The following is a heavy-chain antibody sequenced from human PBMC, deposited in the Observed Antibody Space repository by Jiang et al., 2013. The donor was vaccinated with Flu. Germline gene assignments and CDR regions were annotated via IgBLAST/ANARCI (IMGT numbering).Heavy chain of an antibody. CDR1: GYTFTSYY. Sequence: SGAEVKKPGASVKVSCKASGYTFTSYYMHWVRQAPGQGLEWMGIINPSGGSTSYAQKFQGRVTMTRDTSTSTVYMELSSLRSEDTAVYYCARAQGAYCGGDCYSAWGYWGQGTLVTVSS. V-gene: IGHV1-46*01. J-gene: IGHJ4*02. CDR3: ARAQGAYCGGDCYSAWGY. CDR2: INPSGGST. D-gene: IGHD2-21*02.